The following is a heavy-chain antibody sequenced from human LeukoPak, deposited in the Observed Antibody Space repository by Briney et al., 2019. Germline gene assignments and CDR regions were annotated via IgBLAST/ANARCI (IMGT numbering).Heavy chain of an antibody. CDR2: ISDSGGRT. V-gene: IGHV3-23*01. CDR3: AKDLHKTASFGVVITRNYYYMDV. CDR1: GFTFSSYA. J-gene: IGHJ6*03. Sequence: GGSLRLSCAASGFTFSSYAMTWVRQAPGKGLEWVSSISDSGGRTYYADSVKGRCTISRDNSKNTLYLQMNSLRAEDTAVYYCAKDLHKTASFGVVITRNYYYMDVWGKGTTVSVS. D-gene: IGHD3-3*01.